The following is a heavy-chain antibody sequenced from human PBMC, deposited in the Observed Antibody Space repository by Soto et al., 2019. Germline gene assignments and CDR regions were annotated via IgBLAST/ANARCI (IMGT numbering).Heavy chain of an antibody. V-gene: IGHV3-9*01. J-gene: IGHJ6*03. CDR2: ISWNSGSI. CDR3: AKADRVRFLELDYYYMDV. Sequence: DVQLVESGGGLVQPGRSLRLSCAASGFTFDDYAMHWVRQAPGKGLEWVSGISWNSGSIGYADSVKGRFTISRDNAKNSLYLQMNSLRAEDTALYYCAKADRVRFLELDYYYMDVWGKGTTVTVSS. CDR1: GFTFDDYA. D-gene: IGHD3-3*01.